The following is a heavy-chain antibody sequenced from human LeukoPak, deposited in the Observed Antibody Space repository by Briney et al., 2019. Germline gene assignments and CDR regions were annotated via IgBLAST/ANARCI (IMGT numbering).Heavy chain of an antibody. CDR2: ASYYVGKQ. D-gene: IGHD1-1*01. Sequence: GWSLRLSCAASGFTFSDYAMSWVRQAPGKGLEWVSTASYYVGKQYHADSVRGRFTVSRDNSRNTVSLQMSGLRVEDTGIYYCAKAGIGADGAGFLCEYWGQGTLVTVSS. J-gene: IGHJ4*02. CDR3: AKAGIGADGAGFLCEY. V-gene: IGHV3-23*01. CDR1: GFTFSDYA.